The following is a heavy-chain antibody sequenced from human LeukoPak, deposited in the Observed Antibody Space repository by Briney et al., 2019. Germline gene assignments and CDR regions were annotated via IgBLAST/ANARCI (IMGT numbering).Heavy chain of an antibody. D-gene: IGHD2-2*01. CDR3: ARDGVVPAAMGIWFDP. Sequence: PSQTLSLTCTVSGGSISSGSYYWSWIRQPAGKGLEWIGRIYTSGSTNYNPSLKSRVTISVDTSKNQFSLKLSSVTAADTAVYYCARDGVVPAAMGIWFDPWGQGTLVTVSS. J-gene: IGHJ5*02. V-gene: IGHV4-61*02. CDR2: IYTSGST. CDR1: GGSISSGSYY.